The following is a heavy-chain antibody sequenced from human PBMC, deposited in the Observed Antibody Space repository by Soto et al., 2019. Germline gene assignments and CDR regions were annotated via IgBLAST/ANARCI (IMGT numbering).Heavy chain of an antibody. D-gene: IGHD6-13*01. CDR2: IIPIFGAA. V-gene: IGHV1-69*12. Sequence: QVQLMQSGAEVKKPGSSVKVSCKASGDTFNSYAVNWVRQAPGQGIEWMGGIIPIFGAANYAQKFQGRVTITADDSTSTVYMDLRSLRSDDTAVFYWPRELRITTAGPRPYDYWGQGTLVTVSS. J-gene: IGHJ4*02. CDR1: GDTFNSYA. CDR3: PRELRITTAGPRPYDY.